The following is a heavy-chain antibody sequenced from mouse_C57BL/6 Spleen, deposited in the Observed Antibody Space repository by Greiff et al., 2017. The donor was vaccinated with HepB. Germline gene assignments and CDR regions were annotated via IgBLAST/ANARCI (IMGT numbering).Heavy chain of an antibody. J-gene: IGHJ4*01. CDR1: GISITTGNYR. CDR2: IYYSGTI. D-gene: IGHD1-1*01. V-gene: IGHV3-5*01. Sequence: EVHLVESGPGLVKPSQTVFLTCTVTGISITTGNYRWSWIRQFPGNKLEWIGYIYYSGTITYNPSLTSRTTITRDTPKNQFFLEMNSLTAEDTATYYCARDGDYYGSSYRAMDYWGQGTSVTVSS. CDR3: ARDGDYYGSSYRAMDY.